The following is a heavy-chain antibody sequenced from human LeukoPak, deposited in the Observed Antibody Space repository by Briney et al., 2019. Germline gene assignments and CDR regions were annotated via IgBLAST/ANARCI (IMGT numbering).Heavy chain of an antibody. Sequence: KPSETLSLTCAVYGGSFSGYYWSWIRQPPGKGLEWIGEINHSGSTNYNPSLKSRVTISVDTSKNQFSLKLSSVTAADTAVYYYARGLGSWKYWGQGTLVTVSS. CDR1: GGSFSGYY. J-gene: IGHJ4*02. CDR2: INHSGST. V-gene: IGHV4-34*01. D-gene: IGHD6-13*01. CDR3: ARGLGSWKY.